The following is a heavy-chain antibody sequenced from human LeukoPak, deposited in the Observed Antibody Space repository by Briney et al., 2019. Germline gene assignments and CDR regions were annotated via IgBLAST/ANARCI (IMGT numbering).Heavy chain of an antibody. D-gene: IGHD5-12*01. CDR2: IYYSGSN. CDR1: GGSISSYY. CDR3: ARLSCSDSAIDY. J-gene: IGHJ4*02. V-gene: IGHV4-59*08. Sequence: SETLSLTCTVSGGSISSYYWCWIRQRPGKGLEWIGYIYYSGSNNYTPSLKRRVTISVDTSKNQFSLRLYSVTAADTAVYYCARLSCSDSAIDYWGQGTLVTVSS.